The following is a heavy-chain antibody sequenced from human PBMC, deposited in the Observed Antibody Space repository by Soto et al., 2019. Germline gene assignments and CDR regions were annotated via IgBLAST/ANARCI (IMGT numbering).Heavy chain of an antibody. D-gene: IGHD3-9*01. CDR3: ASLGRNYDILNGYSPGPYHFDS. J-gene: IGHJ4*02. Sequence: SETLSLTCTVSGGSISGYYWSWIRQPPGKGLEWIGYIYYSGSTNYNPSLKSRVTISVDTFKHQFSLTLSSVSAADTAVYYCASLGRNYDILNGYSPGPYHFDSSTEGTLVTVSS. CDR1: GGSISGYY. V-gene: IGHV4-59*08. CDR2: IYYSGST.